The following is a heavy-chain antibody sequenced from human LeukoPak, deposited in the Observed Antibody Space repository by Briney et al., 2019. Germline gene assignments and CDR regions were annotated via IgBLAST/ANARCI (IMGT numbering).Heavy chain of an antibody. CDR2: IYPGDSDT. D-gene: IGHD1-1*01. CDR1: GYSFTTYW. J-gene: IGHJ4*02. Sequence: GESLKISCKGSGYSFTTYWIGWVRQMPGKGLEWMGTIYPGDSDTRYNPSFQGQVTISADKSINTAYVQWGSLKASDAAMYYCARHVSGTWNYFDYWGQGTLVTVSS. V-gene: IGHV5-51*01. CDR3: ARHVSGTWNYFDY.